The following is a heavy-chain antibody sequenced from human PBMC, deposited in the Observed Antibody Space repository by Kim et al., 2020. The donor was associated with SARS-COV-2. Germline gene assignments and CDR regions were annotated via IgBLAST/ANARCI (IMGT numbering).Heavy chain of an antibody. CDR3: ARDRGSSSWPFDY. Sequence: YAVSVKSRKTIHPDTSKNQFSLPLNAVTPEDTAVYYCARDRGSSSWPFDYWGQGTLVTVSS. V-gene: IGHV6-1*01. D-gene: IGHD6-13*01. J-gene: IGHJ4*02.